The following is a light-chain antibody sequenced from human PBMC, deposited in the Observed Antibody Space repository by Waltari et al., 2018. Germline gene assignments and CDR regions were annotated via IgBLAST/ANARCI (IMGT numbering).Light chain of an antibody. J-gene: IGKJ4*01. CDR3: QQYDNLLT. V-gene: IGKV1-33*01. Sequence: DIQMTQSPSSLSASVGDRVTITCQASQDISNYLNWYQQKPGKGPKLLIYDASNLETGVPSRFSGSGSGTDFTFTISSLQPEDIATYYCQQYDNLLTFGEGTKVEIK. CDR2: DAS. CDR1: QDISNY.